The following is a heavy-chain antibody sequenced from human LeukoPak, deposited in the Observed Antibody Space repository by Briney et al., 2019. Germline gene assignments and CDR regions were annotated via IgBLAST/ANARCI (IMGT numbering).Heavy chain of an antibody. J-gene: IGHJ4*02. CDR3: ASLRERSYYARGFDY. D-gene: IGHD1-26*01. V-gene: IGHV4-39*01. Sequence: SETLSLTCSVSGDTISTSDHYWGWIRQPPGKGLEWIGSIYYTGNTYYNPSLKSRVTISVDTSKNQFSLKLSSVTAADTAVYYCASLRERSYYARGFDYWGQGTLVTVSS. CDR2: IYYTGNT. CDR1: GDTISTSDHY.